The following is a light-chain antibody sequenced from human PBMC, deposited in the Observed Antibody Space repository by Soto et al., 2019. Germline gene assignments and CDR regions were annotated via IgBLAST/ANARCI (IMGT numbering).Light chain of an antibody. CDR3: QQYGRSPFFA. J-gene: IGKJ3*01. CDR2: GAS. V-gene: IGKV3-20*01. CDR1: QSVSSSY. Sequence: EIVLTQSPGTLSLSPGERATLSCRASQSVSSSYLAWYQQKPGQAPRLLIYGASSRATGIPDRFSGSGSGTDVTLTISRREPADFAVSYCQQYGRSPFFAFGPGTKVAIK.